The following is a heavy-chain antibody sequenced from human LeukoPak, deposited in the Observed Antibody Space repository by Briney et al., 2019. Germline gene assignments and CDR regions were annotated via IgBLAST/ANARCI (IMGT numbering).Heavy chain of an antibody. CDR3: ARCYYDSSGYPDY. J-gene: IGHJ4*02. CDR1: GYSFTSYW. CDR2: IYSGDSDT. D-gene: IGHD3-22*01. Sequence: GESLQISCKGAGYSFTSYWIGWVRQMPGKGLEWMGIIYSGDSDTRYSPSFQGQVTISADKSISTAYLQWSSLKASDTAMYYCARCYYDSSGYPDYWGQGTLVTVSS. V-gene: IGHV5-51*01.